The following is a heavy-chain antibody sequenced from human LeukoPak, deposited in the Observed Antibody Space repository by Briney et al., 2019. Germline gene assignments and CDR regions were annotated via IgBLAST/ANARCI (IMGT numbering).Heavy chain of an antibody. V-gene: IGHV3-9*01. Sequence: PGGSLRLSCAASGFTFDDYAMHWVRQAPGKGLEWVSGISRNSGSIGYADSVKGRFTISRGNAKNSLYLQMNSLRAEDTALYYCAKDIAHYYYDSSGYDYWGQGTLVTVSS. CDR2: ISRNSGSI. D-gene: IGHD3-22*01. CDR3: AKDIAHYYYDSSGYDY. CDR1: GFTFDDYA. J-gene: IGHJ4*02.